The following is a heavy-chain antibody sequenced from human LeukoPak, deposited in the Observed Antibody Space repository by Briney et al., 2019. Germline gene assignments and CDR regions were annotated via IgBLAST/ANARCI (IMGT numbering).Heavy chain of an antibody. D-gene: IGHD1-26*01. CDR1: GDSVSSDTSA. CDR3: ARDQWALNS. CDR2: TYYRSKWYN. J-gene: IGHJ4*02. Sequence: SQTLSLTCAISGDSVSSDTSAWNWIRQSPSRGLEWLGRTYYRSKWYNEYADSVRSRINIYPDTSKNHFSPQLISVTPEGTALYYCARDQWALNSWGQGTLVTVSS. V-gene: IGHV6-1*01.